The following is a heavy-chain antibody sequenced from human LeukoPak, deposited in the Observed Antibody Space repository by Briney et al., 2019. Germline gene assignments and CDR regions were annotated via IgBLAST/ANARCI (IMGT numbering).Heavy chain of an antibody. J-gene: IGHJ4*02. CDR1: GFTFSSYW. CDR3: ASPRCCSSTSCYLFY. D-gene: IGHD2-2*01. V-gene: IGHV3-7*01. CDR2: IKQDGSEK. Sequence: AGGSLRLSCAASGFTFSSYWMSWVRQAPGKGLEWVANIKQDGSEKYYVDSVKGRFTISRDNAKNSLYLQMNSLRAEDTAVYYCASPRCCSSTSCYLFYWGQGTLVTVSS.